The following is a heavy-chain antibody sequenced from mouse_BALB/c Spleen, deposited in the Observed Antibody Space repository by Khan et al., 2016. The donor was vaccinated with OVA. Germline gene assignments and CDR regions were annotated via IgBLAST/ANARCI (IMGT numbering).Heavy chain of an antibody. Sequence: EVQLQQSGPGLVKPSQSLSLTCTVTGYSITSNYAWNWIRQPPGIKLEWMGNISYSGSTSYNPSLKSRTTITRDTSKNQFFLQLNSVTTEDTATYYCARNNYCGYALDYWGQGTSVTVSS. CDR1: GYSITSNYA. V-gene: IGHV3-2*02. CDR3: ARNNYCGYALDY. J-gene: IGHJ4*01. CDR2: ISYSGST. D-gene: IGHD1-1*01.